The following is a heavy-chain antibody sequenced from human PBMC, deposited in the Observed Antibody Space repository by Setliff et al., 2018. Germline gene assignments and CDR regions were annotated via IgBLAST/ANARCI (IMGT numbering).Heavy chain of an antibody. CDR2: ISAFNGYT. Sequence: ASVKVSCKASGFTFTIYGVNWVRQAPGQGLEWMGWISAFNGYTQYSQKFKGRITVTTDTSTSTAYMELGSLTSDDTAVYYCLRDRPYSNSPEYSFDVWGQGTTVTVSS. CDR1: GFTFTIYG. D-gene: IGHD6-6*01. V-gene: IGHV1-18*01. CDR3: LRDRPYSNSPEYSFDV. J-gene: IGHJ3*01.